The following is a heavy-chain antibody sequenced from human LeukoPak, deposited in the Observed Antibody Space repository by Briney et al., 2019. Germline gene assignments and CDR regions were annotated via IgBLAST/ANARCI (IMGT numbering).Heavy chain of an antibody. V-gene: IGHV3-21*01. D-gene: IGHD3-16*02. J-gene: IGHJ4*02. CDR1: GFTFSSYS. Sequence: GGSLRLSCAASGFTFSSYSMNWVRQAPGKWLEWVSSIISSSSYIYYADSVKGRFTISRDNAKNSLYLQMNSLRAEDTAVYYCARGQDDYVWGSYRYIPGDYWGQGTPVTVSS. CDR2: IISSSSYI. CDR3: ARGQDDYVWGSYRYIPGDY.